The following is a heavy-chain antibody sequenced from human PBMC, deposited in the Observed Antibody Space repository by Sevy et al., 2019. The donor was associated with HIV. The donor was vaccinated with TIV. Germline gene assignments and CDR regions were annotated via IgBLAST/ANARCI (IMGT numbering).Heavy chain of an antibody. CDR2: IYPGDSDT. CDR3: ARHRRYYYDSSGYCYYGMDV. D-gene: IGHD3-22*01. V-gene: IGHV5-51*01. J-gene: IGHJ6*02. CDR1: GYSFTSYW. Sequence: GESLKISCKGSGYSFTSYWIGWVRQMPGKGLEWMGIIYPGDSDTRCSPSFQGQVTISADKSISTAYQEGSGLKASDTAMYYCARHRRYYYDSSGYCYYGMDVWGQGTTVTVSS.